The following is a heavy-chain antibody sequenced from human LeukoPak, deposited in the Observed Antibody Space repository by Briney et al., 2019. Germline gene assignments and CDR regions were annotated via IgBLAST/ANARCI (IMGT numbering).Heavy chain of an antibody. CDR1: GGSISSYY. CDR3: ASLIVATDWYFDL. Sequence: SETLSLTCTVSGGSISSYYWSWIRQPAGKGLEWIGRIYTSGSTNYNPSLKSRVTMSVDTSKNQFSLKRSSVTAADTAVYYCASLIVATDWYFDLWGRGTLVTVSS. CDR2: IYTSGST. J-gene: IGHJ2*01. V-gene: IGHV4-4*07. D-gene: IGHD5-12*01.